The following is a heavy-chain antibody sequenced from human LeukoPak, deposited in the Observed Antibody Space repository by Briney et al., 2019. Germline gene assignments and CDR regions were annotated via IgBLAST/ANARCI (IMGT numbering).Heavy chain of an antibody. CDR1: GVSISSSNW. D-gene: IGHD3-22*01. V-gene: IGHV4-4*02. CDR2: IQHSGST. J-gene: IGHJ4*02. Sequence: SGTLSLTCGVSGVSISSSNWWTWVRQPPGKGLEWIGEIQHSGSTNYNPSLKSRVTLSVDKSKNHFSLNLISVTAAGTAVYYCARDRRYTASWYQNYDSGGTYPTFDYWGQGTLVTVSS. CDR3: ARDRRYTASWYQNYDSGGTYPTFDY.